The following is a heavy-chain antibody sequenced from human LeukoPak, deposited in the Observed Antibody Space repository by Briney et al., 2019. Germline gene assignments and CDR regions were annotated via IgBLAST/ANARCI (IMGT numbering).Heavy chain of an antibody. J-gene: IGHJ6*02. CDR2: IYYSGST. V-gene: IGHV4-31*03. D-gene: IGHD3-3*01. CDR3: ARFGDFWSGFYYYYYGMDV. Sequence: PSETLSLTCTVSGGSISSGGYYWSWIRQHPGKGLEWIGYIYYSGSTYYNPSLKSRVTISVDTSKNQFSLKPSSVTAADTAVYYCARFGDFWSGFYYYYYGMDVWGQGTTVTVSS. CDR1: GGSISSGGYY.